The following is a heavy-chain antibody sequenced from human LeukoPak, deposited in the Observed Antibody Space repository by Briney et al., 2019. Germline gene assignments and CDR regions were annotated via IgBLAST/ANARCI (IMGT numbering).Heavy chain of an antibody. CDR1: GYTFTSYG. CDR3: ARAYVWGSYRRREQEHFDY. D-gene: IGHD3-16*02. J-gene: IGHJ4*02. Sequence: ASVKVSCKASGYTFTSYGISWVRQAPGQGLEWMGWISAYNGNTNYAQKLQGRVTMTTDTSTSTAYMELRSLRSDDTAVYYCARAYVWGSYRRREQEHFDYWGQGTLVTVSS. CDR2: ISAYNGNT. V-gene: IGHV1-18*01.